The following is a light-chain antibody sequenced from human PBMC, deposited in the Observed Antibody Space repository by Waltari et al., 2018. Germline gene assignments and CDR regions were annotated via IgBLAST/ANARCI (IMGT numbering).Light chain of an antibody. V-gene: IGKV1-13*02. CDR3: QHLNSYPFT. CDR2: DAS. Sequence: IQLTQSPSSLSASSGDSVTITCRASQGIGSALAWYQQKPGKPPRLLIYDASSLEGGVPSRFSGSGSGTDFTLSISSLQPEDFATYSCQHLNSYPFTFGPGTTV. J-gene: IGKJ3*01. CDR1: QGIGSA.